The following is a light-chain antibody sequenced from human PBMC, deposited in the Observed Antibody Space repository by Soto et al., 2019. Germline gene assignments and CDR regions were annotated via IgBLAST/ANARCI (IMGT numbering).Light chain of an antibody. Sequence: DIQMTQSPSSVSASVGDRVTITCQASQGISSWLAWCQQKPGKAPKLLIYAASNLQSGVPSRFSGSGSGTDFTLTISSLQPEDFATYYCQQANSFPWTFGQGTKVEIK. V-gene: IGKV1-12*02. CDR2: AAS. CDR1: QGISSW. CDR3: QQANSFPWT. J-gene: IGKJ1*01.